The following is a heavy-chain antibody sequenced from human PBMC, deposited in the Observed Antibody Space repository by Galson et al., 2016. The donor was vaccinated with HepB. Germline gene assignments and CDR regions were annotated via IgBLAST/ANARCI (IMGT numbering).Heavy chain of an antibody. CDR2: ISWNSGNI. D-gene: IGHD4-23*01. Sequence: SLRLSCAASGFNFVDYAMHWVRQVPGKGLDWVAGISWNSGNIGYSDSVKGRFIVSRDNAKSSLYLQMNSLGHEDTALYYCEKPTKRCNGGNSQSFDAFDVWGQGTMVTVSS. CDR1: GFNFVDYA. CDR3: EKPTKRCNGGNSQSFDAFDV. V-gene: IGHV3-9*01. J-gene: IGHJ3*01.